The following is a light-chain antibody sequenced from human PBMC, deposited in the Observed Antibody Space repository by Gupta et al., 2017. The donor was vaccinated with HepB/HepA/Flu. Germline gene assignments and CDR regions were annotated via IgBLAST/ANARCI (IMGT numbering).Light chain of an antibody. CDR1: NIRSKS. J-gene: IGLJ2*01. V-gene: IGLV3-21*03. Sequence: SYVLTQPPSVSVAPGKTARITWGGNNIRSKSVHCYQQKPGQAPVLVVCDDSDRPSGIPERFSGSNSGNTATLTISRVEAGDEADYYCQVWDSSSDPVVFGGGTKLTVL. CDR2: DDS. CDR3: QVWDSSSDPVV.